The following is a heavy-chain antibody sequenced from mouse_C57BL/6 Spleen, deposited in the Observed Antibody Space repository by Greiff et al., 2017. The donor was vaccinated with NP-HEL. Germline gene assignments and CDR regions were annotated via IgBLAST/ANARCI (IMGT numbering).Heavy chain of an antibody. J-gene: IGHJ2*01. V-gene: IGHV1-52*01. CDR3: ARTTGRGEYFDY. CDR2: IDPSDSET. D-gene: IGHD4-1*02. CDR1: GYTFTSYW. Sequence: VQLQQPGAELVRPGSSVKLSCKASGYTFTSYWMHWVKQRPIQGLEWIGNIDPSDSETHYNQKFKDKATLTVDKSSSTAYMQLSSLTSEDSAVYYCARTTGRGEYFDYWGQGTTLTVSS.